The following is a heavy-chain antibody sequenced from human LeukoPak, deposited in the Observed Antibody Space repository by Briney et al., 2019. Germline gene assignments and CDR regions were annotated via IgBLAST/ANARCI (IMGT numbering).Heavy chain of an antibody. J-gene: IGHJ6*03. V-gene: IGHV4-39*01. CDR1: GGSISSSSYY. CDR3: ASGGNVRYYYYYMDV. D-gene: IGHD4-23*01. Sequence: PSETLSLTCTVSGGSISSSSYYWGWIRQPPGKGLEWIGSIYYSGSTYYNPSLKSRVTISVDTSKNQFSLKLSSVTAADTAVYHCASGGNVRYYYYYMDVWGKGTTVTVSS. CDR2: IYYSGST.